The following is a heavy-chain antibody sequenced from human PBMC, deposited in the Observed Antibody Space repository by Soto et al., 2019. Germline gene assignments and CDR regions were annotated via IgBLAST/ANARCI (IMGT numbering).Heavy chain of an antibody. J-gene: IGHJ6*02. Sequence: ASVKVSCKASGYTFTSYYMHWVRQAPGQGLEWMGIINPSGGSTSYAQKFQGRVTMTRDTSTSTVYMELSSLRSEDTAVHYCARDSCSSTSCYGMDVWGQGTTVTVSS. D-gene: IGHD2-2*01. CDR3: ARDSCSSTSCYGMDV. CDR1: GYTFTSYY. V-gene: IGHV1-46*01. CDR2: INPSGGST.